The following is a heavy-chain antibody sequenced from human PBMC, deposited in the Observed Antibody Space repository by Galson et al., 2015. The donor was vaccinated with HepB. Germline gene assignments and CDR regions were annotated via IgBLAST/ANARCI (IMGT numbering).Heavy chain of an antibody. V-gene: IGHV5-51*01. Sequence: QSGAEVKRPGESLRISCKGSGYSFTTYWIGWVRQMPGKGLEWMGIIYPGDSDTRYSPSFQGQVTTSADKSISTAYLQWSSLKASDTAMYYCARHKQLVRPLDYWGQGTLVTVSS. J-gene: IGHJ4*02. D-gene: IGHD6-6*01. CDR2: IYPGDSDT. CDR1: GYSFTTYW. CDR3: ARHKQLVRPLDY.